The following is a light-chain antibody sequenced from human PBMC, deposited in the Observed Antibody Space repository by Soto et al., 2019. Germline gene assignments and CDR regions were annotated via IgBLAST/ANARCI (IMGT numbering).Light chain of an antibody. V-gene: IGKV3-15*01. CDR2: GAS. J-gene: IGKJ3*01. CDR1: QSISSN. CDR3: QQYNNWPFT. Sequence: EIVRTQSPATLSVSPGERATLSCRASQSISSNLAWYPQKPGQAPRLLIYGASTRATGIPATFSGSGSGTQFTLTIGSLQSEDFAVYYCQQYNNWPFTFGPGTIVDIK.